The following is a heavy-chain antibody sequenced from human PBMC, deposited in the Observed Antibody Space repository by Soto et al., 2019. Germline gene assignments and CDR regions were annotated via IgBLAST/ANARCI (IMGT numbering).Heavy chain of an antibody. Sequence: QVQLVQSGAEVKKPGASVKVSCKASGYTLNTYGITWVRQAPGQGLEWMGWISANNDHTNYPQKLQGRVTMATDTSTSTAYMELRSLTSDDTAGYYCARGTYVDYWGEGTLGTVSS. CDR2: ISANNDHT. J-gene: IGHJ4*02. CDR3: ARGTYVDY. V-gene: IGHV1-18*01. CDR1: GYTLNTYG.